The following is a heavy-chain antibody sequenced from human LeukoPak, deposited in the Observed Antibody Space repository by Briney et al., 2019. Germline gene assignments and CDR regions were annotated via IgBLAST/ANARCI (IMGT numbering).Heavy chain of an antibody. CDR2: IYLYGTT. Sequence: SETLSLTCSVSIVSISSSKWWSWVRQSPVKGLEWIGEIYLYGTTNYNPSFTSRVTMSVDRFRNQFSLKLTSVTAADTAVYYCARQKWEQQGRDYYFNGLDVWGPGTTVIVSS. D-gene: IGHD1/OR15-1a*01. V-gene: IGHV4-4*02. CDR3: ARQKWEQQGRDYYFNGLDV. CDR1: IVSISSSKW. J-gene: IGHJ6*02.